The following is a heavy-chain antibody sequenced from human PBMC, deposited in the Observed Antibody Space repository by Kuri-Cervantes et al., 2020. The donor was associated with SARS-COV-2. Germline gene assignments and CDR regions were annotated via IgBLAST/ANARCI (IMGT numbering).Heavy chain of an antibody. J-gene: IGHJ5*02. D-gene: IGHD1-7*01. V-gene: IGHV4-30-4*01. CDR3: VSTETGNTNWFDP. CDR1: GASLSSADFY. Sequence: SCTVSGASLSSADFYWSWIRQPPGKGLEWIGYIYFSGTTYYNPSLQSRVTKSVDTSKNQFSLKLTSVTVEDTAVYYCVSTETGNTNWFDPWGQGTLVTVSS. CDR2: IYFSGTT.